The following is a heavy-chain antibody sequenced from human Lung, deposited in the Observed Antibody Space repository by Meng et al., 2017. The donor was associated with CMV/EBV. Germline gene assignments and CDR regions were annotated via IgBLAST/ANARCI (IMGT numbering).Heavy chain of an antibody. J-gene: IGHJ4*02. D-gene: IGHD3-16*01. Sequence: GTVSSGSYYWNWIRQLPGKGLEWIGYICYSESTNYNPSLKSRVTISVDTSKNQFSLKLSSVTAADTAVYYCARVMITFGGVIDHFDYWGQGTLVTVSS. CDR3: ARVMITFGGVIDHFDY. V-gene: IGHV4-61*01. CDR1: GTVSSGSYY. CDR2: ICYSEST.